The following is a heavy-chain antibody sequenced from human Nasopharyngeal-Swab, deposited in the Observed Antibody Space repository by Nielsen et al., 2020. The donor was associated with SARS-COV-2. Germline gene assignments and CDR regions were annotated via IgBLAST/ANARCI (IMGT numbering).Heavy chain of an antibody. D-gene: IGHD3-9*01. Sequence: GGSLRLSCAASGFTFSDYYMSWIRQAPGKGLEWVSYISSSGSTIYYADSVKGRFTISRDNAKNSLYLQMNSLRAEDTAVYYCARDVTGYDILTGYYRAYYFDYWGQGTLVTVSS. CDR2: ISSSGSTI. CDR3: ARDVTGYDILTGYYRAYYFDY. CDR1: GFTFSDYY. J-gene: IGHJ4*02. V-gene: IGHV3-11*01.